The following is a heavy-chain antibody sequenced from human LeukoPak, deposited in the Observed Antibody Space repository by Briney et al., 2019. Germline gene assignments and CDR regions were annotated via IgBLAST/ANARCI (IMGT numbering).Heavy chain of an antibody. V-gene: IGHV3-23*01. CDR3: AKEGGSGYYYYYYGMDV. CDR2: ISGSGGST. J-gene: IGHJ6*02. D-gene: IGHD3-22*01. CDR1: GFTFSSYA. Sequence: PGGSLRLSCAASGFTFSSYAMSWVRQAPGKGLEWVSAISGSGGSTYYADSVKGRFTISRDNSKNTLYLQMNSLRAEDTAVYYCAKEGGSGYYYYYYGMDVWGQGTTVTVSS.